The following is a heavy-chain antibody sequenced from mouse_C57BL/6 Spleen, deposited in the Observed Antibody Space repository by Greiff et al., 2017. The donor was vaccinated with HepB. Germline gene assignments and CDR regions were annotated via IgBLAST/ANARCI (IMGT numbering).Heavy chain of an antibody. CDR1: GYTFTGYW. CDR2: ILPGSGST. Sequence: VMLVESGAELMKPGASVKLSCKATGYTFTGYWIEWVKQRPGHGLEWIGEILPGSGSTNYNEKFKGKATFTADTSSNTAYMQLSSLTTEDSAIYYCARRIYYYGSRYYFDYWGQGTTLTVSS. CDR3: ARRIYYYGSRYYFDY. J-gene: IGHJ2*01. V-gene: IGHV1-9*01. D-gene: IGHD1-1*01.